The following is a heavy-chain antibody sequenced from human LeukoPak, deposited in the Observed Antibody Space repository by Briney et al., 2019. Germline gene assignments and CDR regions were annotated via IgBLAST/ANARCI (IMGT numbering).Heavy chain of an antibody. CDR1: GFIFSKNG. D-gene: IGHD4-23*01. Sequence: PGGSLRLSCAASGFIFSKNGLHWVRQAPGKGLEWVAIIWHDGSREYYADSVKGRFTISRDNSKNMAYLQMNSLRAEDTAVYYCARDCASVATLSSGLCGFWDEWGQGTLVTVSS. CDR3: ARDCASVATLSSGLCGFWDE. CDR2: IWHDGSRE. V-gene: IGHV3-33*01. J-gene: IGHJ4*02.